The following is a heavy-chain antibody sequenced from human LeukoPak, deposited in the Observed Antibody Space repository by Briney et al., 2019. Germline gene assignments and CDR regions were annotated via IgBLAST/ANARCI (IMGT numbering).Heavy chain of an antibody. CDR3: ARADCSSTSCYTTNRFRRIDY. CDR1: GFTFSDDA. J-gene: IGHJ4*02. CDR2: ISYDGSNK. V-gene: IGHV3-30*04. Sequence: QPGGSLRLSCAASGFTFSDDAMHWVRQAPGKGLEWVAVISYDGSNKYYADSVKGRFTISRDNSKNTLYLQMNSLRAEDTAVFYCARADCSSTSCYTTNRFRRIDYWGQGTLVTVSS. D-gene: IGHD2-2*02.